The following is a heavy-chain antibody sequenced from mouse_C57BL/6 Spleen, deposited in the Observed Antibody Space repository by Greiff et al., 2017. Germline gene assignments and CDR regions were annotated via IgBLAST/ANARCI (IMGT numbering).Heavy chain of an antibody. Sequence: VQLQQSGPELVKPGASVKISCKASGYSFTGYYMNWVKQSPEKSLEWIGEINPSTGGTTYNQKFKAKATLTVDKSSSTAYMQLKSLTSEDSAVYYCARKYYGSSFFDDWGQGTTLTVSS. J-gene: IGHJ2*01. CDR2: INPSTGGT. V-gene: IGHV1-42*01. D-gene: IGHD1-1*01. CDR3: ARKYYGSSFFDD. CDR1: GYSFTGYY.